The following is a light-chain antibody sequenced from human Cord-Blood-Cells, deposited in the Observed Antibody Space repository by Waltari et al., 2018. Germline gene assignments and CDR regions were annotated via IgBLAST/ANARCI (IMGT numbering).Light chain of an antibody. CDR3: CSYAGSYTYV. CDR2: DVS. V-gene: IGLV2-11*01. CDR1: SSDVGGYNY. Sequence: QSALTQPRSVSGSPGQPVTISCTGTSSDVGGYNYVSWYQHHPGKAHILMIYDVSKRTSGVPDRFSVSKSGNTASLTISGLQAEDEADYFCCSYAGSYTYVVGTGTKVTVL. J-gene: IGLJ1*01.